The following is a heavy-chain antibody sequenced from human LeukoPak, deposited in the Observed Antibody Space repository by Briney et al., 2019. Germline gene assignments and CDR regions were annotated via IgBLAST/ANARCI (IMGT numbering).Heavy chain of an antibody. CDR2: IKEGGSEE. J-gene: IGHJ4*02. D-gene: IGHD5-18*01. CDR3: ARDPTAWDY. V-gene: IGHV3-7*01. CDR1: TFTFGNYW. Sequence: GRSLRLSCAASTFTFGNYWMSWVRQAPGKGLEWVANIKEGGSEEYYVDSVKGRFTISRDNTKNSLYLQMNSLRAEDTAVYYCARDPTAWDYWGQGTLVTVSS.